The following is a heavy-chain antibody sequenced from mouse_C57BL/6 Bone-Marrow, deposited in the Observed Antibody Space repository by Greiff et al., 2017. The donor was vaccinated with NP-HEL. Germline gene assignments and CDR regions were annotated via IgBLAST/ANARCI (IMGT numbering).Heavy chain of an antibody. CDR3: ARGAY. CDR2: IYPGDGDT. J-gene: IGHJ3*01. V-gene: IGHV1-80*01. CDR1: GYAFSSYW. Sequence: QMQLKESGAELVKPGASVKISCKASGYAFSSYWMNWVKQRPGKGLEWIGQIYPGDGDTNYNGKFKGKATVTADKSSNTAYMQFSSLASEDSAVYFCARGAYWGQGTLVTVSA.